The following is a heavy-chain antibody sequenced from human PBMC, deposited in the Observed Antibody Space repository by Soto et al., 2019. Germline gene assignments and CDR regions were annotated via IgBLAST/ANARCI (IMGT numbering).Heavy chain of an antibody. D-gene: IGHD1-26*01. CDR3: ARLWSAREPNFDS. Sequence: EVQLVESGGGLVQPGGSLKLSCAASGYTFSDSAMHWVRQASGKGLEWVGRIRSKANNYATVYAASVKGRFTISRDDSKNTAYLQMYSLKTEDTAVYYCARLWSAREPNFDSWGQGTLVSVSS. V-gene: IGHV3-73*02. J-gene: IGHJ4*02. CDR1: GYTFSDSA. CDR2: IRSKANNYAT.